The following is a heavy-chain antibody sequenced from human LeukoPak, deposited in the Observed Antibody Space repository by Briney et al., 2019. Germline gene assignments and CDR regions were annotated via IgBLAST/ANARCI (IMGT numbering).Heavy chain of an antibody. D-gene: IGHD6-13*01. CDR2: ISNDGGNK. V-gene: IGHV3-30*03. Sequence: GRSLRLSCAASGFTFSSYGLYWVRQAPGKGLEWVAVISNDGGNKYYADSVKGRFTISRDNSKNTLYLQMNSLRAEDTAVYYCARETAAGRGRRFDYWGQGTLVTVSS. CDR3: ARETAAGRGRRFDY. CDR1: GFTFSSYG. J-gene: IGHJ4*02.